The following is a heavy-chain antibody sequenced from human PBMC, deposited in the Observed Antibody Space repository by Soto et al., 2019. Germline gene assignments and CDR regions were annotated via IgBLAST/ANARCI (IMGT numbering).Heavy chain of an antibody. J-gene: IGHJ4*02. CDR3: TRDAV. CDR2: IKHDGSEK. V-gene: IGHV3-7*05. Sequence: PGGALRLSFAGAGFTFYKKLIGWVRQGPGKGLEWVANIKHDGSEKYYADSAKGRFSISRDSAVNSVFLEMNSLRSEDTAIYYCTRDAVWGRGTLVTVSS. CDR1: GFTFYKKL.